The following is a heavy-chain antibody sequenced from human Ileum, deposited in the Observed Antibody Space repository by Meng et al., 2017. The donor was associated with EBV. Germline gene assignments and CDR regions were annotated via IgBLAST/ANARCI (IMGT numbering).Heavy chain of an antibody. V-gene: IGHV7-4-1*02. D-gene: IGHD6-19*01. Sequence: QGLLVQSGAGLRKPGASVKFSCKASGYTFRSHAMSWVRQAPGQGLEWMGWINSNTGNSTYAQGFTGRFVFSLDTSVSTAYLHINSLKTEDTAVYYCAREVGQGWYYFDYWGQGTLVTVSS. CDR1: GYTFRSHA. CDR3: AREVGQGWYYFDY. J-gene: IGHJ4*02. CDR2: INSNTGNS.